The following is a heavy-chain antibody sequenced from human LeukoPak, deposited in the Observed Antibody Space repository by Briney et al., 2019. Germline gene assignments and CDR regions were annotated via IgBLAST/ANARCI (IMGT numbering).Heavy chain of an antibody. CDR2: INAGNGNT. J-gene: IGHJ3*02. V-gene: IGHV1-3*01. CDR3: ARGLQLRDAFDI. D-gene: IGHD5-18*01. CDR1: GYTFTSYA. Sequence: GASVKVSCKASGYTFTSYAMHWVRQAPGQRLEWMGWINAGNGNTKYSQKFQGRVTITRDTSASTAYMELSSLRSEDTAVYYCARGLQLRDAFDIWGQGTMVTVSS.